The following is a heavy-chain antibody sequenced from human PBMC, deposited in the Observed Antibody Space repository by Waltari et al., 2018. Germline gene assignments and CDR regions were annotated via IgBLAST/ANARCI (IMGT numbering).Heavy chain of an antibody. V-gene: IGHV4-34*01. CDR1: GGSFSGYY. CDR2: IKHRGST. D-gene: IGHD2-2*01. J-gene: IGHJ4*02. Sequence: QVQLQQWGAGLLKPSETLSLTCAVYGGSFSGYYWSWIRQPPGKGLGWSGEIKHRGSTNYNPSLKRRVTVSVDTSKTQFSLNLSSVTAADTAVYYCARGPLRYCSSTSCLFDYWGQGTLVTVSS. CDR3: ARGPLRYCSSTSCLFDY.